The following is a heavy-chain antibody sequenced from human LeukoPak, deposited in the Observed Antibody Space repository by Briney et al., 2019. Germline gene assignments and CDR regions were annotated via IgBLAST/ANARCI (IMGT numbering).Heavy chain of an antibody. V-gene: IGHV4-39*01. J-gene: IGHJ3*02. CDR3: ARGTQPYVTLDAFDI. CDR2: IYYSGST. Sequence: PSETLSLTCTVSGGSISSSSYYWGWIRQPPGKGLEWIGSIYYSGSTYYNPSLKSRVTISVDTSKNQFSLKLSSVTAADTAVYYCARGTQPYVTLDAFDIWGQGTMVTVSS. CDR1: GGSISSSSYY. D-gene: IGHD1-14*01.